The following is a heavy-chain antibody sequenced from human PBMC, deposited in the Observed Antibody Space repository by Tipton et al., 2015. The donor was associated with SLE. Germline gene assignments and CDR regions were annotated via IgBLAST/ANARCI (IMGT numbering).Heavy chain of an antibody. CDR2: INHSGST. Sequence: TLSLTCAVYGGSFSGYYWSWIRQPPGKGLEWIGEINHSGSTNYNPSLKSRVTISVDTSKNQFSLKLSSVTAADTAVYYCARGVLRFLEWLLFDAFDIWGQGTMVTVSS. D-gene: IGHD3-3*01. CDR1: GGSFSGYY. CDR3: ARGVLRFLEWLLFDAFDI. V-gene: IGHV4-34*01. J-gene: IGHJ3*02.